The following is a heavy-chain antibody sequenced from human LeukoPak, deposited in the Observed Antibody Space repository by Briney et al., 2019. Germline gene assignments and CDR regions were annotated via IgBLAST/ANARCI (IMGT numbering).Heavy chain of an antibody. CDR3: AREEYSGFDY. J-gene: IGHJ4*02. D-gene: IGHD2/OR15-2a*01. CDR2: INPTGGGT. CDR1: GYTFTSYY. V-gene: IGHV1-46*01. Sequence: ASVKVSCKASGYTFTSYYMHWVRQAPGQGLEWMGIINPTGGGTSYAQKFQGRVTMTRDTSTSTVYMELSSMRSEDTAVYYWAREEYSGFDYWGQGTLVTVSS.